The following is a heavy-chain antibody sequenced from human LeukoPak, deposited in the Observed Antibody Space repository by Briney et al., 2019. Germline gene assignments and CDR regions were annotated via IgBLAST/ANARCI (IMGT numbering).Heavy chain of an antibody. CDR2: ISGSGDTT. CDR1: GFTFSSYG. J-gene: IGHJ5*02. D-gene: IGHD3-10*01. Sequence: PGRSLRLSCGASGFTFSSYGMHWVRQAPGMGLEWVSAISGSGDTTYYADSVKGRFTISRDNSKNTLYLQMNSLRAEDTAVYYCAKDLNVGITMVRGTPGASNAWGQGTLVTASS. CDR3: AKDLNVGITMVRGTPGASNA. V-gene: IGHV3-23*01.